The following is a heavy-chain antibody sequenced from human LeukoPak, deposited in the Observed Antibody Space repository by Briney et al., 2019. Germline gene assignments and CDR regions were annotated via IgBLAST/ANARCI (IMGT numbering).Heavy chain of an antibody. V-gene: IGHV4-59*08. D-gene: IGHD6-19*01. CDR2: IYYSGST. J-gene: IGHJ4*02. CDR1: GGSISSYY. Sequence: SETLSLTCTVSGGSISSYYWSWLRQPPGKGLEWIGYIYYSGSTNYNPSLKSRVTISVDTSKNQFSLKLSSVTAADTAVYYCARLPQDSSGWPGFDYWGQGTLVTVSS. CDR3: ARLPQDSSGWPGFDY.